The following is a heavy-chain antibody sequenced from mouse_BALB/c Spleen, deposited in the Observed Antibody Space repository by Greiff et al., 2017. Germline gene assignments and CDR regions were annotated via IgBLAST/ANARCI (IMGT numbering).Heavy chain of an antibody. CDR1: GFTFSDYY. CDR2: ISDGGSYT. Sequence: DVKLVESGGGLVKPGGSLKLSCAASGFTFSDYYMYWVRQTPEKMLEWVATISDGGSYTYYPDSVKGRFTISRDNAKNNLYLQMSSLKSEDTAMYYCARDTYRYKYYAMDYWGQGTSVTVSA. J-gene: IGHJ4*01. D-gene: IGHD2-14*01. V-gene: IGHV5-4*02. CDR3: ARDTYRYKYYAMDY.